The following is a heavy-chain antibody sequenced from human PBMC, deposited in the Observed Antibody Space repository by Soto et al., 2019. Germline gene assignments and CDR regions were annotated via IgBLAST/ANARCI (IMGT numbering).Heavy chain of an antibody. D-gene: IGHD6-13*01. J-gene: IGHJ6*02. Sequence: GGSLRLSCAASGFTFSSYSMNWVRQAPGKGLEWVSSISSSSSYIYYADSVKGRFTISRDNAKNSLYLQMNSLRAEDTAVYYCARRGGIAAAPDVWGQGATVTVSS. V-gene: IGHV3-21*01. CDR1: GFTFSSYS. CDR2: ISSSSSYI. CDR3: ARRGGIAAAPDV.